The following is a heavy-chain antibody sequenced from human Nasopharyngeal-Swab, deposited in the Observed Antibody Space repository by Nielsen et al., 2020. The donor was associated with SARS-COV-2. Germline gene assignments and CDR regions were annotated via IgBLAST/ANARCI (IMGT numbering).Heavy chain of an antibody. D-gene: IGHD5-24*01. CDR2: INPNSGGT. Sequence: ASVKDSCKASGYTFTGYYMHWVRQAPGQGLEWMGRINPNSGGTNYAQKFQGRVTMTRDTSISTAYMELSRLRSDDTAVYYCASLDAGLQLPYYFDYWGQGTLVTVSS. V-gene: IGHV1-2*06. CDR1: GYTFTGYY. J-gene: IGHJ4*02. CDR3: ASLDAGLQLPYYFDY.